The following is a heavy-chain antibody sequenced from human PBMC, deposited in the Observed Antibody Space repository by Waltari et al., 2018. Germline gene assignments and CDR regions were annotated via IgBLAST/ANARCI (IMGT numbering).Heavy chain of an antibody. Sequence: QAQLVESGGGVVHPGGSLRLSCTASGFSFRSYGMPWVRQTPGKGLEWVAFIRYDGSDKYYADSVKGRFTISRDTSKNTLYLQMNSLRSEDTAVYYCASGGKIVVVPADYWGQGTLVTVSS. J-gene: IGHJ4*02. CDR3: ASGGKIVVVPADY. V-gene: IGHV3-30*02. CDR2: IRYDGSDK. CDR1: GFSFRSYG. D-gene: IGHD2-2*01.